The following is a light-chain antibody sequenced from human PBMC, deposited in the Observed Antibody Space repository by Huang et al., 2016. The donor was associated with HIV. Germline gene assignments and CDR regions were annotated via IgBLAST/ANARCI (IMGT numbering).Light chain of an antibody. V-gene: IGKV1-39*01. CDR3: QQSYNAPRT. J-gene: IGKJ1*01. CDR2: AAS. Sequence: DIQMAQSPSSLSAFVGDKVTITFRASENIRKYLNWYQQKPGKAPNLLLYAASSLQGGVPSRFSGSGTGTDFNLTINSLQPEDYATYFCQQSYNAPRTFGQGTKVEIK. CDR1: ENIRKY.